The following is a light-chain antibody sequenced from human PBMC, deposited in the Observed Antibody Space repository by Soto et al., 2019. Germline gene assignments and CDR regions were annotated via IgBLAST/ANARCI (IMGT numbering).Light chain of an antibody. J-gene: IGLJ1*01. CDR3: CSHAGSYTYV. CDR2: EVS. V-gene: IGLV2-11*01. Sequence: SALTQPRSVSGSPGQSVTISCTGTSSDVGGYNYVSWYQQHPGKAPKVMIYEVSKRPSGVPDRFSGSKSGNTASLTISGLQAEDEADYYCCSHAGSYTYVFGTGTKLTVL. CDR1: SSDVGGYNY.